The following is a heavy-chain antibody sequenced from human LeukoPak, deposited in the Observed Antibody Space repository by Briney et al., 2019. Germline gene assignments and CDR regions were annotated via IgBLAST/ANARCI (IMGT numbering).Heavy chain of an antibody. D-gene: IGHD3-22*01. V-gene: IGHV1-69*13. Sequence: SVKVSCKASGGSLNNYAINWVRQAPGQGLEWMGDISPMFLTTHYAQKFQGRVTLTADESTGTAYLELSRLRSEDTAVYYCAGDSHSSGFDYWGQGTLVTVSS. J-gene: IGHJ4*02. CDR2: ISPMFLTT. CDR1: GGSLNNYA. CDR3: AGDSHSSGFDY.